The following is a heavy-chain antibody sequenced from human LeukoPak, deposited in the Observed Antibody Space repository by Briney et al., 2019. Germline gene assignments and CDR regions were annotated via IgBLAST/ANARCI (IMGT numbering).Heavy chain of an antibody. V-gene: IGHV3-74*01. CDR2: INSDGSST. Sequence: PGGSLRLSCAASGFTFSSYWMHWVRQAPGKGLVWISRINSDGSSTNYADSVKGRFAISRDNAKNTLYLQMNSLRAEDTAVYYCARAAYSSSSRNWVDPWGQGTLVTVSS. CDR3: ARAAYSSSSRNWVDP. J-gene: IGHJ5*02. D-gene: IGHD6-6*01. CDR1: GFTFSSYW.